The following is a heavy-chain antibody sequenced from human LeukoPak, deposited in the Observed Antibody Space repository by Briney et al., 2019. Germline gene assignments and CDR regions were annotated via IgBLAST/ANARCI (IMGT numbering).Heavy chain of an antibody. V-gene: IGHV4-34*01. J-gene: IGHJ4*02. CDR3: ARAYSPPQWSPFDY. D-gene: IGHD6-13*01. CDR1: GGPSSGSY. Sequence: PSETLSLTCAVYGGPSSGSYWSWIRQPPGKGLEWIGSIYYSGSTYYKPSLKSRVTISLDTSKNQFSLKLSSVTAADTAVYYCARAYSPPQWSPFDYWGRGTLVTVSS. CDR2: IYYSGST.